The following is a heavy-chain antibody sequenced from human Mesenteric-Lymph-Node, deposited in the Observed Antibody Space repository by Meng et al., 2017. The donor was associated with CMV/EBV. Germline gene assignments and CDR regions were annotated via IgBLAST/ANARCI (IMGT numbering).Heavy chain of an antibody. CDR2: IHSGGSST. D-gene: IGHD3-22*01. CDR1: GFTFSSYA. CDR3: AKERYYDRSGSYYGMDV. J-gene: IGHJ6*02. Sequence: GGSLRLSCAASGFTFSSYAMSWVRQAPGKGLEWVSVIHSGGSSTYYADSVKGRFTISRDNSKNTLFLQMNSLRAEDTAVYYCAKERYYDRSGSYYGMDVWGQGTTVTVSS. V-gene: IGHV3-23*03.